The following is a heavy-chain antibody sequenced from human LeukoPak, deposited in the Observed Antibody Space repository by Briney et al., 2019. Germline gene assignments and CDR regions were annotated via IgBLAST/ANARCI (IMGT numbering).Heavy chain of an antibody. CDR1: GFTFSSYA. D-gene: IGHD2-8*01. Sequence: GGSLRLSCAASGFTFSSYAMSWVRQAPGRGLEWVSAISGSGGSTYYADSAKGRFTISRDNSKNTLYLQMNSLRAEDTAVYYCAKSYCTNGVCYPFDYWGQGTLVTVSS. CDR2: ISGSGGST. V-gene: IGHV3-23*01. CDR3: AKSYCTNGVCYPFDY. J-gene: IGHJ4*02.